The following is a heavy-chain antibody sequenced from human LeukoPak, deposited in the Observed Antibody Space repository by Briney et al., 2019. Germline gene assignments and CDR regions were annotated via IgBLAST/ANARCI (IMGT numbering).Heavy chain of an antibody. J-gene: IGHJ5*02. CDR1: GFTFSSYA. CDR3: ASADRISTA. D-gene: IGHD2/OR15-2a*01. V-gene: IGHV3-30*04. Sequence: GGSLRPSCAASGFTFSSYAMHWVRQAPGKGLEWVAVISYDGSNKYYADSVKGRFTISRDNSKNTLYLQMNSLRAEDTAVYYCASADRISTAWGQGTLVTVSS. CDR2: ISYDGSNK.